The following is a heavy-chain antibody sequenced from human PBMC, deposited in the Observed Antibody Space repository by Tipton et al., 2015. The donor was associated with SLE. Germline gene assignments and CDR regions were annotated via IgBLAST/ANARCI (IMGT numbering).Heavy chain of an antibody. CDR2: IYPGDSDT. D-gene: IGHD5-24*01. Sequence: SLRFSCAASGYTFTSYWIGWVRQMPGKGLEWMGIIYPGDSDTRYSPSFQGQVTISADKSISTAYLQWSSLKASDTAMYYCARRSVEMATPFDYWGQGTLVTVSS. CDR3: ARRSVEMATPFDY. CDR1: GYTFTSYW. J-gene: IGHJ4*02. V-gene: IGHV5-51*01.